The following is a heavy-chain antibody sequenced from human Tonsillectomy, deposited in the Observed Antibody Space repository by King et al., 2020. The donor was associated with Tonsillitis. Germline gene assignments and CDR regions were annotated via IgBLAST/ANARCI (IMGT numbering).Heavy chain of an antibody. CDR3: AREFKLLFGFDP. CDR2: IIPVFGPP. J-gene: IGHJ5*02. D-gene: IGHD2-21*01. Sequence: QLVQSGAEVKKPGSSVKISCKASGGSFNNYAINWGLQAPGKGLEWMGRIIPVFGPPNYAQKFRVRVTITADESTSSFNMEVSRLRSEDTAVYYCAREFKLLFGFDPWGQGTLVTVSS. CDR1: GGSFNNYA. V-gene: IGHV1-69*01.